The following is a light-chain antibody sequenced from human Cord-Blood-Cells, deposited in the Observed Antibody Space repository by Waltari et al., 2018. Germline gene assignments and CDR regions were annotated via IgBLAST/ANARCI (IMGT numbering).Light chain of an antibody. V-gene: IGKV3-20*01. CDR1: QSVSSSY. Sequence: EIVLTQSPGTLSLSPGERATLPCRASQSVSSSYLAWYQQKPCQAPKLLIYGASSRDSGIPARFSGSGSGTDFTLTISRLEPEDFAVYYCQQYGSSPLTFGAGTKVEIK. CDR2: GAS. J-gene: IGKJ4*01. CDR3: QQYGSSPLT.